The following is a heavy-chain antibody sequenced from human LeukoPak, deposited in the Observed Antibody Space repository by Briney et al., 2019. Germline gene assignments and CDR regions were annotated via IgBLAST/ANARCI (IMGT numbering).Heavy chain of an antibody. CDR3: AKAPYGGTSGWFDP. J-gene: IGHJ5*02. Sequence: GRSLRLSCAASGFTFSTYGIHWVRPAPGKGLEWVAGISYDGSNRYSLDSVKGRFTISRDNSKNTLYLQMNSLRPEDTAVYFCAKAPYGGTSGWFDPWGQGTLVTVSS. V-gene: IGHV3-30*18. CDR1: GFTFSTYG. CDR2: ISYDGSNR. D-gene: IGHD4-23*01.